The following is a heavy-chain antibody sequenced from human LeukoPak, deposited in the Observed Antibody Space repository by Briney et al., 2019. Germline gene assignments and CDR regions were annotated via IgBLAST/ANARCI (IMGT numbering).Heavy chain of an antibody. J-gene: IGHJ3*02. CDR1: GFTFSSYA. CDR2: ISGSGGST. D-gene: IGHD3-22*01. V-gene: IGHV3-23*01. CDR3: AKAYYYDSTGSIDAFDI. Sequence: PGGSLRLSRAASGFTFSSYAMSWVRRAPGEGLEWVSAISGSGGSTYYTDPVKGWFTISRDNSKNTLYLQMNSLRVEDTAIYYCAKAYYYDSTGSIDAFDIWGQGTMVTVSS.